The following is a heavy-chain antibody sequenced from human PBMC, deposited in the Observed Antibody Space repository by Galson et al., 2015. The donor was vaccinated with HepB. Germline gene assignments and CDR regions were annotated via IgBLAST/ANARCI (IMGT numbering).Heavy chain of an antibody. CDR2: SNPNSGIA. CDR3: ARASLFWNNRESDAFDV. D-gene: IGHD3-3*01. CDR1: GFTFSDFY. V-gene: IGHV1-2*06. J-gene: IGHJ3*01. Sequence: SVKVSCKASGFTFSDFYIQWVRQSPGQGLQWMGRSNPNSGIAVYAESFQGRVAMTADTSISTAYMELTWLKFDATALYYCARASLFWNNRESDAFDVWGPGTMVTVSS.